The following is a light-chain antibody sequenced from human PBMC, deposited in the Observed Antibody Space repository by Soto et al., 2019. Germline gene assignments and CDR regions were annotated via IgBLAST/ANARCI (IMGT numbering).Light chain of an antibody. CDR3: MQGTHWPPYT. CDR2: QVS. J-gene: IGKJ2*01. CDR1: QSLAYIDGNTY. Sequence: DVVMTQSPLSLPVTLGQPASISCRSSQSLAYIDGNTYLNWFHQRPGQSPRRLIYQVSNRDSGVPDRFSGSGSGIYFTLKISRVEAADVGVYYCMQGTHWPPYTFGQGTKLEIK. V-gene: IGKV2-30*01.